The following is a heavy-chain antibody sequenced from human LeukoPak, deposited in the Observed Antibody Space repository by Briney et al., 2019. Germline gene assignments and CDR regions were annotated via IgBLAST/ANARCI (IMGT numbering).Heavy chain of an antibody. D-gene: IGHD2-2*01. Sequence: SETLSLTCTVSGGSISSYYWIWIRQPPGKGLEWIGYIYYSGSTNYNPSPKSRVTISVDTSKNQFSLKLSSVTAADTAVYYCARDQGYHDYWGPGTLVTVSS. CDR3: ARDQGYHDY. CDR1: GGSISSYY. CDR2: IYYSGST. J-gene: IGHJ4*02. V-gene: IGHV4-59*12.